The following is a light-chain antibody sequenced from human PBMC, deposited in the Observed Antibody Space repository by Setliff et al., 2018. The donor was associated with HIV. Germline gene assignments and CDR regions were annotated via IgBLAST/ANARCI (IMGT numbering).Light chain of an antibody. CDR3: SSYTTSNTYV. CDR1: SSDVGSYNR. CDR2: EVS. V-gene: IGLV2-18*02. J-gene: IGLJ1*01. Sequence: QSALTQPASVSGSPGQSITISCTGTSSDVGSYNRVSWYQQPPGTAPKLIIYEVSYRPSGVPDRFSGSKSGNTASLTISGLQAEDEVDYYCSSYTTSNTYVFGTGTKVTV.